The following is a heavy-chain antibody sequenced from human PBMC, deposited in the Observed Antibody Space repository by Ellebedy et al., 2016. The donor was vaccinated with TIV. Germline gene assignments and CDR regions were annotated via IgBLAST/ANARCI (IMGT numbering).Heavy chain of an antibody. CDR1: SYTFTSYG. D-gene: IGHD6-13*01. V-gene: IGHV1-18*04. CDR3: ARDQYSSSWYVTYYYYYYGMDV. Sequence: ASVKVSXKASSYTFTSYGISWVRQAPGQGLEWMGWISAYNGNTNYAQKLQGRVTMTTDTSTSTAYMELRSLRSDDTAVYYCARDQYSSSWYVTYYYYYYGMDVWGQGTTVTASS. J-gene: IGHJ6*02. CDR2: ISAYNGNT.